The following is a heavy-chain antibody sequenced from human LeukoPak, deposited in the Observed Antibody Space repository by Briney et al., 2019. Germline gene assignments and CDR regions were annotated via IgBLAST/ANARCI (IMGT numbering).Heavy chain of an antibody. Sequence: ASVKVSCKASGYTFTSYDISWVRQATGQGLEWMGWMNPNSGNTGYAQKFQGRVTMTRNTSISTAYMELSSLRSEDTAVYYCATGGYNWNDENWFDPWGQGTLVTVSS. D-gene: IGHD1-1*01. CDR1: GYTFTSYD. CDR3: ATGGYNWNDENWFDP. J-gene: IGHJ5*02. V-gene: IGHV1-8*01. CDR2: MNPNSGNT.